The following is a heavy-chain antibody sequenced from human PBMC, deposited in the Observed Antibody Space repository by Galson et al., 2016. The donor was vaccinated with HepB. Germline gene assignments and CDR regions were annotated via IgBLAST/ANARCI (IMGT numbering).Heavy chain of an antibody. D-gene: IGHD2-2*01. J-gene: IGHJ6*03. CDR1: GDSVSSNNAG. Sequence: ISGDSVSSNNAGWNWIRQSPSRGLEWLGKTYYWSKWYYDYSVSLKGRITISPDTSKNQFSLHLNSVTPEDTAVYYCAREPPVVSPTYYYYMDVWGEGTTVTVSS. CDR3: AREPPVVSPTYYYYMDV. CDR2: TYYWSKWYY. V-gene: IGHV6-1*01.